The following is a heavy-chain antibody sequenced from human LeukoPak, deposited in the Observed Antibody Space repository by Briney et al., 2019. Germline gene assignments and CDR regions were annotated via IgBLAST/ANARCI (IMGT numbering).Heavy chain of an antibody. Sequence: PSETLSLTCTVSGGSISSYYWSWIRQPPGKGLEWIGYIYYSGSTNYNPSLKSRVTISVDTSKNQFSLRLSSVTAADTAVYYCARAQGLLWFGELYPNYFDYWGQGTLVTVSS. CDR3: ARAQGLLWFGELYPNYFDY. D-gene: IGHD3-10*01. CDR2: IYYSGST. CDR1: GGSISSYY. J-gene: IGHJ4*02. V-gene: IGHV4-59*12.